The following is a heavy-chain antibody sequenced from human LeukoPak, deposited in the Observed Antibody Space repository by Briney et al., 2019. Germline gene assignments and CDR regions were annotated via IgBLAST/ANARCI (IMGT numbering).Heavy chain of an antibody. CDR3: ARLDGGNSGGGFDI. CDR2: IFPGDSNT. CDR1: GYSFSTDW. Sequence: GESLQISCQGSGYSFSTDWIGWVRQLPGKGLEWMGIIFPGDSNTKNSPSFQGQVTISADKSISTAYLQWSSLKASDTAMYYCARLDGGNSGGGFDIWGQGTMVTVS. V-gene: IGHV5-51*01. D-gene: IGHD4-23*01. J-gene: IGHJ3*02.